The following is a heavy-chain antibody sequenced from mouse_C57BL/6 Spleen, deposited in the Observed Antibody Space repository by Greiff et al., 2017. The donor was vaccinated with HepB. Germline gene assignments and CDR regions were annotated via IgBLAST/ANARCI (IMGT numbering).Heavy chain of an antibody. CDR2: IYPRSGNT. Sequence: VQLQQSGAELARPGASVKLSCKASGYTFTSYGISWVKQRTGQGLEWIGEIYPRSGNTYYNEKFKGKATLTADKSSSTAYMGLRSLTSEDSAVYFCARDGIATKGYYFDYWGQGTTLTVSS. D-gene: IGHD2-3*01. CDR3: ARDGIATKGYYFDY. V-gene: IGHV1-81*01. CDR1: GYTFTSYG. J-gene: IGHJ2*01.